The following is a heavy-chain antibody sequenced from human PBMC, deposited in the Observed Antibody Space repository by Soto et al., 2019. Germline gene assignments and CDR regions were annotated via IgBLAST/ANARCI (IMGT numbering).Heavy chain of an antibody. CDR3: ARGLAGFFWSGRSDNWFDT. CDR2: IYYSGST. CDR1: GGSISSGGYY. V-gene: IGHV4-31*01. J-gene: IGHJ5*02. Sequence: QVQLQESGQGLVKPSQTLSLTCTVSGGSISSGGYYCSWIRQHTGKGLEWIAYIYYSGSTYYNPSLKSLVTISVDTSKNQFALKLSSVTAADTAVYYCARGLAGFFWSGRSDNWFDTWGQGTLVTVSS. D-gene: IGHD3-3*01.